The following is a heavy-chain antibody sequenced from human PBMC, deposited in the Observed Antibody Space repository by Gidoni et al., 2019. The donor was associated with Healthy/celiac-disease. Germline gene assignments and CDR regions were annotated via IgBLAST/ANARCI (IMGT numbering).Heavy chain of an antibody. J-gene: IGHJ4*02. CDR1: GFTFDDYA. V-gene: IGHV3-9*01. Sequence: EVQLVESGGGLVQPGRSLRLSCAASGFTFDDYARHWVRQAPGKGLEWVSGISWNSGSIGYADSVKGRFTISRDNAKNSLYLQMNSLRAEDTALYYCAKDWDSSGLYYFDYWGQGTLVTVSS. CDR2: ISWNSGSI. CDR3: AKDWDSSGLYYFDY. D-gene: IGHD3-22*01.